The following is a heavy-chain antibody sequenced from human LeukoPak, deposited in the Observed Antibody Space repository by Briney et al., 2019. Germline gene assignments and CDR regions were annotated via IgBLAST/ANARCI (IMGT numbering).Heavy chain of an antibody. J-gene: IGHJ5*02. CDR2: IHHSGST. Sequence: PSETLSLTCTVSGGSISSSSHYWGWIRQPPGKGLEWIGEIHHSGSTNYNPSLKSRVTMSVDKSKNQFSLKLSSVTAADTAVYYCARTEAFCSDTSCSNWFDPWGQGTLVTVSS. D-gene: IGHD2-2*01. CDR3: ARTEAFCSDTSCSNWFDP. CDR1: GGSISSSSHY. V-gene: IGHV4-39*07.